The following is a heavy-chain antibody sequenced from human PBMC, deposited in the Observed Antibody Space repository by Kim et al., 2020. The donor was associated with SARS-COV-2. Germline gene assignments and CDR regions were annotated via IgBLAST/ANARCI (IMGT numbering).Heavy chain of an antibody. J-gene: IGHJ3*02. D-gene: IGHD6-13*01. CDR1: GFTFDDYA. V-gene: IGHV3-9*01. Sequence: GGSLRLSCAASGFTFDDYAMHWVRQAPGKGLEWVSGISWNSGSIGYADSVKGRFTISRDNAKNSLYLQMNSLRAEDTALYYCAKEAPAAWGAFDIWGQGTMVTVSS. CDR2: ISWNSGSI. CDR3: AKEAPAAWGAFDI.